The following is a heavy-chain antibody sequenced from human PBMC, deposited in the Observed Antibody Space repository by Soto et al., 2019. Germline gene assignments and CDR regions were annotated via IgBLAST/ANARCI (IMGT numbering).Heavy chain of an antibody. CDR3: AKADYVGF. CDR2: ISESGART. J-gene: IGHJ4*02. V-gene: IGHV3-23*01. Sequence: EVQLLESGGDLVQPGGSLRLSCAASGFTFSDYALSWVRQGPGKGLEWVSTISESGARTYYADSVKGRFTISRDTPKSTLYLHMNSLRAEDTAVYYCAKADYVGFWGRGTLVTVSS. D-gene: IGHD4-17*01. CDR1: GFTFSDYA.